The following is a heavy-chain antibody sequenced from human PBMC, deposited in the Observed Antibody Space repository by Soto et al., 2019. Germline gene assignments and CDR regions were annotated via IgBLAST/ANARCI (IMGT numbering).Heavy chain of an antibody. J-gene: IGHJ4*02. CDR3: ARDTSSGWPDY. Sequence: QVQLQESGPGLVKPSETLSLTCTVSGGSISSYYWSWIRQPPGKGLEWIGYIYYSGSTNYNPSLKSRGTISVDTSKNQFSLKLSSVTAADTAVYYCARDTSSGWPDYWGQGTLVTVSS. CDR2: IYYSGST. V-gene: IGHV4-59*01. D-gene: IGHD6-19*01. CDR1: GGSISSYY.